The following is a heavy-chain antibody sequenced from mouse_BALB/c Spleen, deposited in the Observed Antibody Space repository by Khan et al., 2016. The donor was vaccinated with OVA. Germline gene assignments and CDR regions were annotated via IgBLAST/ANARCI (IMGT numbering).Heavy chain of an antibody. Sequence: EVQLQESGPGLVKPSQSLSLTCTVTGYSITSDYAWNWIRQFPGNKLEWMGYITYSGSTSYIPSLKSRISITRDTSKNQFFLQLNSVTSEDTATYYCAGGRAYWGQGTLVTVSA. CDR2: ITYSGST. CDR1: GYSITSDYA. V-gene: IGHV3-2*02. J-gene: IGHJ3*01. D-gene: IGHD3-3*01. CDR3: AGGRAY.